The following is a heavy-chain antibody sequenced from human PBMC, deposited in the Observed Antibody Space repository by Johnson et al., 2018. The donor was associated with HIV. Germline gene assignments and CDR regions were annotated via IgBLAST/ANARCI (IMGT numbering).Heavy chain of an antibody. CDR1: GFTVSSNY. V-gene: IGHV3-53*01. CDR2: IYSGGST. J-gene: IGHJ3*02. D-gene: IGHD3-3*01. CDR3: AKSPRFTIFGSDAFDI. Sequence: VQLVESGGGLIQPGGSLRLSCAASGFTVSSNYMNWVRQAPGKGLEWVSVIYSGGSTYHADSVRGRFTISRDNSKNTLYLQMNSLRAEDTAVYYCAKSPRFTIFGSDAFDIWGQGTMVTVSS.